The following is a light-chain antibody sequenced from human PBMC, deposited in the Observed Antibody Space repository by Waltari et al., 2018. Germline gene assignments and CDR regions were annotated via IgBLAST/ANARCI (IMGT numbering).Light chain of an antibody. CDR2: VNSDGSH. Sequence: QLVLTQSPSASASLGASVKLTCTLSSGHSSYGIASHQQQPEKGPRYLMKVNSDGSHTKGDGIPDRFSGSSSGAERYLSISSLQSEDEADYYCQTWGTGIRVFGGGTKLTVL. CDR3: QTWGTGIRV. V-gene: IGLV4-69*01. J-gene: IGLJ3*02. CDR1: SGHSSYG.